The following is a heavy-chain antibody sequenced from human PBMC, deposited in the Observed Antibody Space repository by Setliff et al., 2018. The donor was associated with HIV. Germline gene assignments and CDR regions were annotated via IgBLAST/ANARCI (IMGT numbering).Heavy chain of an antibody. J-gene: IGHJ4*02. V-gene: IGHV3-30*04. CDR2: ISYDGSNK. CDR3: ARVRVAGTMGDY. CDR1: GFTFSSYA. D-gene: IGHD6-19*01. Sequence: LRLSCAASGFTFSSYAMHWVRQAPGKGLEWVAVISYDGSNKYYADSVKGRFTISRDNSKNTLYLQMNSLRAEDTAVYYCARVRVAGTMGDYWGQGTLVTVSS.